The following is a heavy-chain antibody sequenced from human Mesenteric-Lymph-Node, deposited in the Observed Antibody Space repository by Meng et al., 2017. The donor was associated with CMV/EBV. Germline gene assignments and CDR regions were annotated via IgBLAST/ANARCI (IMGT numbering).Heavy chain of an antibody. Sequence: TFRSYAISWVRQAPGQGLEWMGGIIPIFGTANYAQKFQGRVTITADKSTSTAYMELSSLRSEDTAVYYCARAGSGSYFEAEFYYFDYWGQGTLVTVSS. CDR2: IIPIFGTA. CDR1: TFRSYA. D-gene: IGHD3-10*01. V-gene: IGHV1-69*06. CDR3: ARAGSGSYFEAEFYYFDY. J-gene: IGHJ4*02.